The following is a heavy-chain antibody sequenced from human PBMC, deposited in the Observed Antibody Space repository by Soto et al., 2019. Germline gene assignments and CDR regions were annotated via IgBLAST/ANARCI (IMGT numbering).Heavy chain of an antibody. V-gene: IGHV3-11*01. Sequence: GGSLRLSCLASGFNVIDSYITWVRQAPGKGLEWISYTSGGGGITYYADSVKGRFTMSRDNAKNSLFLQLNSLKRDDTAVYYCARATYSGFGLDSWGQGTLVTVSS. CDR1: GFNVIDSY. J-gene: IGHJ5*01. CDR3: ARATYSGFGLDS. D-gene: IGHD6-19*01. CDR2: TSGGGGIT.